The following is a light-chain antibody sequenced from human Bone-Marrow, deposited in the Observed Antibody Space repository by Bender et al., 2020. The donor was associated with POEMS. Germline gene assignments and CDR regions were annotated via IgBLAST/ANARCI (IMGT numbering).Light chain of an antibody. J-gene: IGLJ1*01. CDR2: DVT. V-gene: IGLV2-14*01. CDR3: SSYTSGSKL. CDR1: GSNIGGYP. Sequence: QSVLTQPPSVSGTPGQRVTIYCSGSGSNIGGYPVNWYQQHPGKAPRLMIYDVTNRPSGVSDRFSGSKSGNTASLTISGLQAEDEADYYCSSYTSGSKLFGTGTKVTVL.